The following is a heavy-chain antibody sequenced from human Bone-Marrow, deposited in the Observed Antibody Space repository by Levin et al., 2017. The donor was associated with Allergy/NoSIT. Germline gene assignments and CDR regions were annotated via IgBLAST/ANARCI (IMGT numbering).Heavy chain of an antibody. CDR1: GFTFGSFW. D-gene: IGHD2-2*03. CDR2: IKDDGSET. CDR3: ARQYGYYYYYLDV. V-gene: IGHV3-7*03. J-gene: IGHJ6*03. Sequence: HAGGSLRLSCSASGFTFGSFWMNWVRQAPGKGLEWVATIKDDGSETFYGDSVKGRFSISRDNVENSVSLHMNSLRAEDTAVYYCARQYGYYYYYLDVWGKGTTVAVSS.